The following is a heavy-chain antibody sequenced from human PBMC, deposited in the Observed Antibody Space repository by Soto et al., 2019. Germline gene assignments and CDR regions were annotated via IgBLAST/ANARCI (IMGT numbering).Heavy chain of an antibody. J-gene: IGHJ4*01. CDR3: ARDPKYDFSSVYFGDY. CDR2: ISSTSSYI. V-gene: IGHV3-21*01. D-gene: IGHD3-3*01. CDR1: GFTFSTYS. Sequence: EVQLVESGGGLVKPGGSLRLSCAASGFTFSTYSMNWVRQAPGKGLEWVSSISSTSSYIYYADSVKGRFTISRDNAKNSLNLQMHSLRAEDTVVYYCARDPKYDFSSVYFGDYWGQGTVVTVSS.